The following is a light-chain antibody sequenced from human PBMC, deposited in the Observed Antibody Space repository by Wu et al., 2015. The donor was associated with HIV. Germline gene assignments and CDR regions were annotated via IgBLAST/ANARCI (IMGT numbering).Light chain of an antibody. CDR2: GAS. Sequence: IVLRQSPGTLSLFLGDRAIFSCRASQRISDSYVSWYQQKPGQAPRLLIYGASNRATGVPERFSGRGFGTDFSLIISSLEPEDIAVYFCHQSGSSPLTFGQGTRVEIK. CDR1: QRISDSY. V-gene: IGKV3-20*01. J-gene: IGKJ1*01. CDR3: HQSGSSPLT.